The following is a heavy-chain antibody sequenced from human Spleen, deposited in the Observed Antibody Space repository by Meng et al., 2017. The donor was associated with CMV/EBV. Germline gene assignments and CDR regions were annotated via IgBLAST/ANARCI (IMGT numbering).Heavy chain of an antibody. CDR1: GDSITSYY. D-gene: IGHD3-10*01. V-gene: IGHV4-59*01. Sequence: GSLRLSCTVSGDSITSYYWGWIRQPPGKGLEWIGYIYHSGSTKYNPSLKSRVTISVDTSKNQFSLKLSSVTAADTAVYYCARGTMVRGVIQTIDYWGQGTLVTVSS. CDR2: IYHSGST. J-gene: IGHJ4*02. CDR3: ARGTMVRGVIQTIDY.